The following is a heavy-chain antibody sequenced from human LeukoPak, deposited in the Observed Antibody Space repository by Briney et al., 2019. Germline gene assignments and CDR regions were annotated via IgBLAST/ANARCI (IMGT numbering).Heavy chain of an antibody. Sequence: GGSLRLSCVVSGFTFSNYSMHWVRQAPGKGLEWVAVIWYDGSNKYYADSVKGRFTTSRDNSKNTLYVQMNSLRAEDTAVYYCAKDDYGPTFDPWGQGTLVTVSS. CDR3: AKDDYGPTFDP. CDR1: GFTFSNYS. V-gene: IGHV3-33*06. CDR2: IWYDGSNK. D-gene: IGHD4-17*01. J-gene: IGHJ5*02.